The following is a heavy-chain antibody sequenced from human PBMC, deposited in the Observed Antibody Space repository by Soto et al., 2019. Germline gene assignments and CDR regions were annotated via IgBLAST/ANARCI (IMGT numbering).Heavy chain of an antibody. Sequence: VQLLESGGGLVQPGGSLRLSCAASGFTFSSSAMSWVRQAPGKGLEWVAAISRTGSDTYYVDSVKDRFTISRDNSRNTLDLQMNSLRAEDTATYYCAKDRAKVDPMDVWGQGTSVTVSS. CDR2: ISRTGSDT. V-gene: IGHV3-23*01. CDR1: GFTFSSSA. D-gene: IGHD2-15*01. CDR3: AKDRAKVDPMDV. J-gene: IGHJ6*02.